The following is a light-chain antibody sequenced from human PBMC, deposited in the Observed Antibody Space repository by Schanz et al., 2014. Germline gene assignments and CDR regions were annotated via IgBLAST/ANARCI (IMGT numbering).Light chain of an antibody. CDR3: SSYTSSSTWV. Sequence: QSALTQPASVSGSPGQSITISCTGTSSDVGNYGLVSWYQLHPGKAPKLIIYEGSQRPSTVSNRFSGSKSGNTASLTISGLQADDEADYYCSSYTSSSTWVFGGGTKLTVL. V-gene: IGLV2-14*02. CDR2: EGS. CDR1: SSDVGNYGL. J-gene: IGLJ3*02.